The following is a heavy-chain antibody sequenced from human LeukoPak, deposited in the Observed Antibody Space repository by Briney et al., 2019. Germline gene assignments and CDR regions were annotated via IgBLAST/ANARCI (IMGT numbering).Heavy chain of an antibody. CDR3: ARDRGTTASIVGAFDI. J-gene: IGHJ3*02. CDR1: GFTFSNYW. V-gene: IGHV3-7*01. CDR2: IKQDGSEK. Sequence: GGSLRLSCAASGFTFSNYWMTWVSQAPGKGLEWVANIKQDGSEKYYVDSVKGRFTISRDNAKNSLYLQITSLRAEDTAVYYCARDRGTTASIVGAFDIWGQGTMVTVSS. D-gene: IGHD1-1*01.